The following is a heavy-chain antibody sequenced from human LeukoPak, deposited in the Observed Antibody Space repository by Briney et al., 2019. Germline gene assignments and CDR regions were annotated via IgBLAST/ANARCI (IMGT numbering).Heavy chain of an antibody. D-gene: IGHD5-12*01. V-gene: IGHV3-7*04. Sequence: DSVKRRFTISRDNANNSVYLQMNSLRADDTAVYYCARWPSYSGDAFDFWGQGTMVTVSS. J-gene: IGHJ3*01. CDR3: ARWPSYSGDAFDF.